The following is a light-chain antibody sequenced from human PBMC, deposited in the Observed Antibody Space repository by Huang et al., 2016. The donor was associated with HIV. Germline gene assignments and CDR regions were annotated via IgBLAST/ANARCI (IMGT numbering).Light chain of an antibody. J-gene: IGKJ1*01. Sequence: VLTQSPGTLSLSPGERGTLSCRASESLTSSHLAWYQQKPGQAPRLLIYGASARCTGIPDGCVGSGSAIGFSLTISRLEAEDSSTDYCQQYGISPWTFGQGTKVEIK. CDR3: QQYGISPWT. V-gene: IGKV3-20*01. CDR2: GAS. CDR1: ESLTSSH.